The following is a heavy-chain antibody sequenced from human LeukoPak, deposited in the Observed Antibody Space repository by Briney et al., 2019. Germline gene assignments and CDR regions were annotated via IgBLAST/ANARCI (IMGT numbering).Heavy chain of an antibody. CDR3: AKEDEYSSSY. J-gene: IGHJ4*02. Sequence: GGSLRLSCAASGFTFSSYGMHWVRQAPGKGLEWVAFIRHDGSNKYYADSVKGRFTISRDNSKNTLYLQMNSLRAEDAALYYCAKEDEYSSSYWGQGTLVTVSS. D-gene: IGHD6-6*01. V-gene: IGHV3-30*02. CDR1: GFTFSSYG. CDR2: IRHDGSNK.